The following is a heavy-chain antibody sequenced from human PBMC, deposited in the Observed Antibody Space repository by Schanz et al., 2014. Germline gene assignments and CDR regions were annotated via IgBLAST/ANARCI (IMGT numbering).Heavy chain of an antibody. J-gene: IGHJ5*02. D-gene: IGHD3-10*01. V-gene: IGHV4-30-4*01. Sequence: QVQLQESGPGLVKPSQTLSLTCTVSGGSIRSGDSYWSWIRQSPGKGLEWIGYIHFSGTTRYNPALKSRILISRDTSQNQFSLKLTSVTAADTAVYYCAREPFADVIRGWFDPWGQGTLVTVSS. CDR2: IHFSGTT. CDR1: GGSIRSGDSY. CDR3: AREPFADVIRGWFDP.